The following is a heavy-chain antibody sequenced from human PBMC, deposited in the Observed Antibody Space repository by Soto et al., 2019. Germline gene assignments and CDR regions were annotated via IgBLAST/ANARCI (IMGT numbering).Heavy chain of an antibody. V-gene: IGHV5-10-1*01. CDR3: ARPRGCYDGVVAADNAFDI. CDR2: IDPSDSYT. D-gene: IGHD1-26*01. Sequence: PGESLKISCKGSGYSFTSYWISWVRQMPGKGLEWMGRIDPSDSYTNYSPSFQGHVTTSADKSISTAYLQWSSLKASDTAMYYCARPRGCYDGVVAADNAFDIWGQGTMVTVSS. J-gene: IGHJ3*02. CDR1: GYSFTSYW.